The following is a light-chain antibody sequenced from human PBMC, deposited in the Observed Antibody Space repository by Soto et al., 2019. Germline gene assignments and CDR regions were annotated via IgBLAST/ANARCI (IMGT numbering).Light chain of an antibody. J-gene: IGKJ4*01. Sequence: EIVMTQSPATLSVSPGERATLSCRASQSVSSSYLAWNQQKPGRAPRLLIDGTSSRATGIPDRLSGSGSGTDFTLTISRLEPEDFAVYYCQQYGRSPPTFGGGTKVDIK. V-gene: IGKV3-20*01. CDR2: GTS. CDR3: QQYGRSPPT. CDR1: QSVSSSY.